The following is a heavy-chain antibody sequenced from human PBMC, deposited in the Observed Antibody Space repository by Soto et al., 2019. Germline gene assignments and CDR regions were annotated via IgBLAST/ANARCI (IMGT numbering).Heavy chain of an antibody. J-gene: IGHJ4*02. Sequence: ASVKVSCKVSGYTLTELSMHWVRQAPGKGLEWMGGVDPEDGETIYAQKFQGRVTMTENTSTDTAYMELSSLRSEDTAVYYCATGRGLQFEPFDYWGQGTLATVSS. V-gene: IGHV1-24*01. CDR1: GYTLTELS. D-gene: IGHD5-12*01. CDR3: ATGRGLQFEPFDY. CDR2: VDPEDGET.